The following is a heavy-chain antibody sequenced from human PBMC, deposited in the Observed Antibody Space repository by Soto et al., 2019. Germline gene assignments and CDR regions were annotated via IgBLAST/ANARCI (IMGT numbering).Heavy chain of an antibody. CDR3: ARDRCTSTSCYWKYFDY. D-gene: IGHD2-2*01. Sequence: QIQLVQSGAEVKKPGASVKVSCKASGYPFTSYGISWVRQAPGRGLEWMGWITSYDDKTKYAQIFQDRVTMTTDTSTTTAYMELRSLTSDDTVVYFCARDRCTSTSCYWKYFDYWGQGTLVTVSS. CDR1: GYPFTSYG. J-gene: IGHJ4*02. CDR2: ITSYDDKT. V-gene: IGHV1-18*01.